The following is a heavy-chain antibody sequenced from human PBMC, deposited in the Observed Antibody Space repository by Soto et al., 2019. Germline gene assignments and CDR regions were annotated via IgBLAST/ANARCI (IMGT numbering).Heavy chain of an antibody. CDR3: ASGQQLVRNY. D-gene: IGHD6-13*01. CDR2: IYHSGST. J-gene: IGHJ4*02. CDR1: GGSISSGGYS. Sequence: QLQLQESGSGLVKPSQTLSLTCAVSGGSISSGGYSWSWIRQPPGKGLEWIGYIYHSGSTYYNPSLXSXVXRXLDRSKNQFSLKLSSVTAADTAVYYCASGQQLVRNYWGQGTLVTVSS. V-gene: IGHV4-30-2*01.